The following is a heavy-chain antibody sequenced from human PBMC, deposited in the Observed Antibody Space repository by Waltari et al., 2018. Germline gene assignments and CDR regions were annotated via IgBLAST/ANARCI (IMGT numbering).Heavy chain of an antibody. D-gene: IGHD2-8*02. CDR3: VRLEDCTGPGGNCYSGAPFAVDV. CDR1: GGSLRGCY. CDR2: INHSPNS. Sequence: QVHLQQWGAGLLRPSETLSLLCAVYGGSLRGCYWGWLRQPPGKGLEWIGEINHSPNSNYNPSLRSRVHMSIDTSQNQFSLQLTSVTAADTGVYYCVRLEDCTGPGGNCYSGAPFAVDVWGQGTTVTVPS. J-gene: IGHJ6*02. V-gene: IGHV4-34*01.